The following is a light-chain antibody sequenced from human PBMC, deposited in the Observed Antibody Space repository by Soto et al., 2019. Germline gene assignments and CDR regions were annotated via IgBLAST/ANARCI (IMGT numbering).Light chain of an antibody. CDR1: QGIRND. V-gene: IGKV1-6*01. CDR3: LQDYNYFG. J-gene: IGKJ5*01. CDR2: AAY. Sequence: AIQRTHSPPSLFASVGDRLTTTFRASQGIRNDFCWYQQTRGTAPKLLIYAAYSLQSGVPSRFSGSGSGKDFTLTISHLQHEDFATYYCLQDYNYFGFGQGTRLEIK.